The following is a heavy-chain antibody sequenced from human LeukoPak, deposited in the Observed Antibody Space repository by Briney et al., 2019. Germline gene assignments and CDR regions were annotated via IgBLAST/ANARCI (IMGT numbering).Heavy chain of an antibody. Sequence: PSETLSLTCTVSGGSISSYYWSWIRQPPGKGLEWIGYIYYSGSTNYNPSLKSRVSMSVDTSKNQFSLRLKSVTAADTAVYFCARQSSPFYFVDYWGQGIPVTVSS. V-gene: IGHV4-59*08. CDR1: GGSISSYY. CDR2: IYYSGST. CDR3: ARQSSPFYFVDY. J-gene: IGHJ4*02. D-gene: IGHD2/OR15-2a*01.